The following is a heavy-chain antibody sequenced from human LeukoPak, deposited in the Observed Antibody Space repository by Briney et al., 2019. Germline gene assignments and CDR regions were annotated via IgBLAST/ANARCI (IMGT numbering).Heavy chain of an antibody. Sequence: SETLSLTCPVSGGSNSSYYSSWIRQHAGKGLEWIGRIYTSGSNNYNPSLKSRVTMSVDTPKYQFSLKLSAVTAADSAVYYCAGMGHSGHDYWGQGTLVTVSS. CDR1: GGSNSSYY. D-gene: IGHD5-12*01. J-gene: IGHJ4*02. V-gene: IGHV4-4*07. CDR3: AGMGHSGHDY. CDR2: IYTSGSN.